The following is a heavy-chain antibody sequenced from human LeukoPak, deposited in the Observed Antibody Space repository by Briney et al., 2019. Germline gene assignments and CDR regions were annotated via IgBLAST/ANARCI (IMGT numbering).Heavy chain of an antibody. D-gene: IGHD3-10*01. J-gene: IGHJ4*02. Sequence: ASVKVSCKASGGTFSSYAISWVRQGPGQGLEWMGGIIPIFGTANYAQKFQGRVTLTADESTSTAYMELSNLRSEDTAVYYCARGVYGSGSYYFDYWGQGTLVTASS. CDR2: IIPIFGTA. V-gene: IGHV1-69*13. CDR3: ARGVYGSGSYYFDY. CDR1: GGTFSSYA.